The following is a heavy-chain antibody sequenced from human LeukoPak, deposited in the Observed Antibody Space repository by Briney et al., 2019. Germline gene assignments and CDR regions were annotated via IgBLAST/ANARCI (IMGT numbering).Heavy chain of an antibody. D-gene: IGHD3-9*01. V-gene: IGHV4-30-4*08. CDR2: IYYSGST. CDR1: GGSISSGDYY. Sequence: SETLSLTCTVSGGSISSGDYYWSWIRQPPGKCLEWIGYIYYSGSTYYNPSLKSRVTISVDTSKNQFSLKLSSVTAADTAVYYCARDTRTHYDMNWFDPWGQGTLVTVSS. CDR3: ARDTRTHYDMNWFDP. J-gene: IGHJ5*02.